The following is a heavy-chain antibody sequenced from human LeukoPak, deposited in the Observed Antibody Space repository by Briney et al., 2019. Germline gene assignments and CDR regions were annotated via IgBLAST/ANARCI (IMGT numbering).Heavy chain of an antibody. CDR3: ARWITATSPFDY. J-gene: IGHJ4*02. CDR2: ITGSGDGT. CDR1: GFTFSTYG. Sequence: GGPLRLSCAASGFTFSTYGISWVRRAPGKVLEWVSAITGSGDGTKYADSVKGRFTISRDNSKNTVYLQMNSLRVEDTALYYCARWITATSPFDYWGQGTLVIVSS. D-gene: IGHD3-16*01. V-gene: IGHV3-23*01.